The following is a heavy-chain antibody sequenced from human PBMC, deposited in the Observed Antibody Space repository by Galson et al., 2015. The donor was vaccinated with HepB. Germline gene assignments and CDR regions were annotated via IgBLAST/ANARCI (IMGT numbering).Heavy chain of an antibody. CDR2: INTDNGNT. V-gene: IGHV1-3*04. CDR1: GYSFSTYA. J-gene: IGHJ6*02. CDR3: ARSQGRGLDV. Sequence: SVKVSCKASGYSFSTYAMHWVRQAPGQRLEWMGWINTDNGNTKYSQKFQGRVTISRDTSASTAYMELSSLRSEDTAVYYCARSQGRGLDVWGQGTTVTVSS.